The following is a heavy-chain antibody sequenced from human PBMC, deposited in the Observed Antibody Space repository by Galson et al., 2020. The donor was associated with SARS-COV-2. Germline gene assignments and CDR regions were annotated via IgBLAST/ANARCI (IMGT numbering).Heavy chain of an antibody. Sequence: SETLSLTCAVYGGSFSGYSWTWIRLPPGKGLEWIGEVNVGGNTNYSPSLRSRVTISVDTSKTQFSLNLRSVTAADTALNYCARGHRVVVPSPVLGLGPYYSYYYMDVWAKGTTVTVSS. CDR1: GGSFSGYS. D-gene: IGHD2-2*01. CDR2: VNVGGNT. CDR3: ARGHRVVVPSPVLGLGPYYSYYYMDV. J-gene: IGHJ6*03. V-gene: IGHV4-34*01.